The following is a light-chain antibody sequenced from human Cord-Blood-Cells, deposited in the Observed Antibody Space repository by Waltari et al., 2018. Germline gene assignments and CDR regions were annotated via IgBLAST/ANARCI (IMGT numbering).Light chain of an antibody. Sequence: EIVLTQSPGTLSLSPGERATLSCRSSQCVSSSYLAWYQQKPGQAPRLLIYGASSRATGIPDRFSGSGSGTDFTHSISRLEPEDCAVYYCQQYGSSPTFGEGTKVEIK. CDR2: GAS. CDR1: QCVSSSY. V-gene: IGKV3-20*01. CDR3: QQYGSSPT. J-gene: IGKJ1*01.